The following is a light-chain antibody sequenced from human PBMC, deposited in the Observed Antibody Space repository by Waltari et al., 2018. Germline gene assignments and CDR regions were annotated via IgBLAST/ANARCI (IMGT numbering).Light chain of an antibody. J-gene: IGKJ1*01. V-gene: IGKV3-20*01. CDR2: GAS. CDR1: QSVSSNY. Sequence: EIVLTQSPGTLSLSPGERATLSCRASQSVSSNYLDWYQQKPGQAPRLLIYGASSRATGIPDRFSGSGSWTDVTLTISRLEPDDFTVYYCQQYGSSPRTFGQGTKVEIK. CDR3: QQYGSSPRT.